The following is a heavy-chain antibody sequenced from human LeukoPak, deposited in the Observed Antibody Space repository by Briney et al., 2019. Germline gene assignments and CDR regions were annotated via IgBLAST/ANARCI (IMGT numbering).Heavy chain of an antibody. CDR1: GGSISSGDYY. J-gene: IGHJ4*02. CDR2: IYYSGST. Sequence: PSQTLSLTCTVSGGSISSGDYYWSWIRQPPGKGLEWIGYIYYSGSTYYNPSLKSRVTISVDTSKNQFSLKLSSVTAADTAVYYCARERFDFWSGYYTEAKYYFDYWGQGTLVTVSS. CDR3: ARERFDFWSGYYTEAKYYFDY. V-gene: IGHV4-30-4*01. D-gene: IGHD3-3*01.